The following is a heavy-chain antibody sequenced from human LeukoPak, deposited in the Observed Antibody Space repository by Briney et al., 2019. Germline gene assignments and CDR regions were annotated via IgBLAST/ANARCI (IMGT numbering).Heavy chain of an antibody. D-gene: IGHD2-15*01. CDR2: ISSSSSYI. J-gene: IGHJ4*02. CDR3: AKGWSFDY. Sequence: PGGSLRLSCAVSGFTFSNYSKTWVRQAPGKGLEWVSSISSSSSYIYYADSLKGRFTISRDNAKNSLYLQMDSLRAEDTAVYYCAKGWSFDYWGQGTLVTVSS. CDR1: GFTFSNYS. V-gene: IGHV3-21*04.